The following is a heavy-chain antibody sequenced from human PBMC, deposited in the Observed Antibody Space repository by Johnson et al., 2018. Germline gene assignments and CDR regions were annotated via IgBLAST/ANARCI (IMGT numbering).Heavy chain of an antibody. D-gene: IGHD6-13*01. CDR2: IWYDGSNK. CDR1: GFTFSSYA. J-gene: IGHJ6*02. CDR3: ARSSSERFLYYYGMDV. V-gene: IGHV3-33*01. Sequence: QVQLVESGGGVVQXGRSLGLSCAASGFTFSSYAMHWVRQAPGKGLEWVAIIWYDGSNKYYADSVKGRFTISRDNSENTLYLQMNSLRAEDTAVYYCARSSSERFLYYYGMDVWGQGTTVTVSS.